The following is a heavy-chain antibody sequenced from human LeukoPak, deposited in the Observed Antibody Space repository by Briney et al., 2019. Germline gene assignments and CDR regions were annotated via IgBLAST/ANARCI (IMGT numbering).Heavy chain of an antibody. CDR2: MYYSGST. CDR3: AIALGATMVRGVIGKLNWFDP. D-gene: IGHD3-10*01. Sequence: SQTLSLTCTVSGGSISSGGYYWSWIRQHPGKGLEWIGYMYYSGSTYYNPSLKSRVTISVDTSKNQFSLKLSSVTAADTAVYYCAIALGATMVRGVIGKLNWFDPWGQGTLVTVSS. CDR1: GGSISSGGYY. J-gene: IGHJ5*02. V-gene: IGHV4-31*03.